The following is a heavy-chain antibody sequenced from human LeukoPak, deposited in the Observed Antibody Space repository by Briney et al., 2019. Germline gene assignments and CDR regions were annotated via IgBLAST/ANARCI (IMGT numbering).Heavy chain of an antibody. Sequence: GESLEISCKGSGYTFTTCWIGWVRQMPGKGLEWMGVIYPGDSDTRYSPSFQGQVTISADKSITTAYLQWSTLKASDTAMYYCATHVLWSVAHWSQGTLVTVSS. CDR3: ATHVLWSVAH. CDR2: IYPGDSDT. D-gene: IGHD2/OR15-2a*01. J-gene: IGHJ4*02. CDR1: GYTFTTCW. V-gene: IGHV5-51*01.